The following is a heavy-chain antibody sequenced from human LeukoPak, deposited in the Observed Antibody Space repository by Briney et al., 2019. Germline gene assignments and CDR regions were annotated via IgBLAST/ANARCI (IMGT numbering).Heavy chain of an antibody. D-gene: IGHD3-22*01. V-gene: IGHV3-21*01. CDR2: ISSSSSYI. Sequence: KPGGSLRLSCAASGFTFSSYSMNWVRQAPGKGLEWVSSISSSSSYIYYADSVKGRFTISRDNAKNSLYLQMNSLRAEDTAVYYCARHRYYYDSSGSPHFVYWGQGTLVTVSS. J-gene: IGHJ4*02. CDR1: GFTFSSYS. CDR3: ARHRYYYDSSGSPHFVY.